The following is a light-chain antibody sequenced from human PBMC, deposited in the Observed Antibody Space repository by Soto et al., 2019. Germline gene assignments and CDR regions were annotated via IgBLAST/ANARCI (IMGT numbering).Light chain of an antibody. J-gene: IGKJ1*01. CDR3: QQYGSSPRT. CDR2: GAS. Sequence: IGWTQCPGTLSMSPGERATLSCRASQSVSSSYLAWYQQKPGQAPRLLIYGASSRATGIPDRFSGSGSGTDFPLTISSLEPEDFAVYYCQQYGSSPRTFGQGTKVDIK. CDR1: QSVSSSY. V-gene: IGKV3-20*01.